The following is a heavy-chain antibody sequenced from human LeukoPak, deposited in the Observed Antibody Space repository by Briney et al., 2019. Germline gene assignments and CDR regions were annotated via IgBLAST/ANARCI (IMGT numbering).Heavy chain of an antibody. V-gene: IGHV4-59*08. D-gene: IGHD3-10*01. CDR3: ARRGGVVGALDY. CDR2: IYYSGST. J-gene: IGHJ4*02. CDR1: GGSISSYY. Sequence: PSETLPLTCTASGGSISSYYWSWFRQPPGRGLEWIGYIYYSGSTNYNPSLKSRVTISVDTSKNQFSLKLSSVTAADTAVYYCARRGGVVGALDYWGQGTLSPSPQ.